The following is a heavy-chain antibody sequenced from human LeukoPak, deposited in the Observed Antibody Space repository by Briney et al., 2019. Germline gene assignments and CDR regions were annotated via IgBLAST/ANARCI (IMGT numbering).Heavy chain of an antibody. CDR2: ISAYNGKT. CDR3: ARARQQLVWANWFDP. V-gene: IGHV1-18*01. D-gene: IGHD6-13*01. CDR1: GYTLTKLS. Sequence: GASVKVSCKVSGYTLTKLSMHWVRQAPGQGLEWMGWISAYNGKTKYAQKLQGRVTMTTETSTSTAYMELRSLRSDDTAVYYCARARQQLVWANWFDPWGQGTLVTVSS. J-gene: IGHJ5*02.